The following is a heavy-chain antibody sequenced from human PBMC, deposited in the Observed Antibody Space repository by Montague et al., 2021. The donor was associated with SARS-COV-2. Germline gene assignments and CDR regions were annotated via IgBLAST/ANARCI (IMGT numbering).Heavy chain of an antibody. D-gene: IGHD3-10*01. CDR1: GGSIGSYY. Sequence: SETLSLTCSVSGGSIGSYYWSWLRQPPGKGLEWIGHIHNIGANPYSPPLKSRVTISINTPKNQFSLKLSSVTAADTAVYYCARSLDPSGTYYLPYWGQGTLVTVSS. CDR2: IHNIGAN. V-gene: IGHV4-59*01. J-gene: IGHJ4*02. CDR3: ARSLDPSGTYYLPY.